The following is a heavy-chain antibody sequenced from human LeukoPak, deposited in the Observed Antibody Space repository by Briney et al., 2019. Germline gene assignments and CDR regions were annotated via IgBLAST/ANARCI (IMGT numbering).Heavy chain of an antibody. CDR3: ARAREVIVVVITTNYYYYMDV. V-gene: IGHV1-2*06. D-gene: IGHD3-22*01. Sequence: ASVKVSCKASGYTFTGYYMHWMRQAPGQGLEWMGRINPNSGGTNYAQKFQGRVTMTRDTSISTAYMELSRLRSDDTAVYYCARAREVIVVVITTNYYYYMDVWGKGTTVTVSS. CDR1: GYTFTGYY. CDR2: INPNSGGT. J-gene: IGHJ6*03.